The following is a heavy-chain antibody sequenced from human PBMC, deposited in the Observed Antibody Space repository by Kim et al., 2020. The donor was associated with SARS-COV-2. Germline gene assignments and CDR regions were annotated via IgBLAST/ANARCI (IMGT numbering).Heavy chain of an antibody. Sequence: GGSLRLSCAASGFTIGAYRLSWVRQAPGKGLEWVSSITAGSIYMYYADSVKGRFTISRDNAKNSLFLQMNSLRAEDTAVYYCAMLLKDYGVFHWGQGTLVT. CDR2: ITAGSIYM. J-gene: IGHJ4*02. D-gene: IGHD4-17*01. CDR3: AMLLKDYGVFH. CDR1: GFTIGAYR. V-gene: IGHV3-21*01.